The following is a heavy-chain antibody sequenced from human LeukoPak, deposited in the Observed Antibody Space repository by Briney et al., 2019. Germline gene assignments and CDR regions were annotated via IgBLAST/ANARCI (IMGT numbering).Heavy chain of an antibody. V-gene: IGHV3-7*01. CDR3: AREERKSLYDILTGYQSGYFDY. CDR1: GFTFSSYS. Sequence: GGSLTLSCAASGFTFSSYSMNWVRQAPGKGLEWVANIKQDGSEKYYVDSVKGRFTISRDNAKNSLYLQMNSLRAEDTAVYYCAREERKSLYDILTGYQSGYFDYWGQGTLVTVSS. D-gene: IGHD3-9*01. J-gene: IGHJ4*02. CDR2: IKQDGSEK.